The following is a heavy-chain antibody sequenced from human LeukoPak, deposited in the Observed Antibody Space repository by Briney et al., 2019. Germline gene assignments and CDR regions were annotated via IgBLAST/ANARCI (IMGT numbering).Heavy chain of an antibody. D-gene: IGHD5-18*01. J-gene: IGHJ4*02. CDR3: ARDTAMVPYYFDH. CDR2: IYHSGST. CDR1: GGSISSSNW. V-gene: IGHV4-4*02. Sequence: PSGTLSLTCAVSGGSISSSNWWSWVRPPPGKGLEWIGEIYHSGSTNYNPSLKSRVTISVDKPKNQFSLKLSSVTAADTAVYYCARDTAMVPYYFDHWGQGTLVTVSS.